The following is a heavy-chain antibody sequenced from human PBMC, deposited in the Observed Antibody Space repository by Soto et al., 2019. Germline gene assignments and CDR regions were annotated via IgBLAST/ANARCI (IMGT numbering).Heavy chain of an antibody. CDR2: IIPIFGTA. V-gene: IGHV1-69*06. D-gene: IGHD4-4*01. CDR3: ARLEYRGYSNYGPMGY. Sequence: QVQLVQSGAEVKKPGSSVKVSCKASGGTFSSYAISWVRQAPGQGLEWMGGIIPIFGTANYAQKFQGRVTITADNSTRTAYMELSSLRSEYTAVYYCARLEYRGYSNYGPMGYWGQGTLVTVSS. J-gene: IGHJ4*02. CDR1: GGTFSSYA.